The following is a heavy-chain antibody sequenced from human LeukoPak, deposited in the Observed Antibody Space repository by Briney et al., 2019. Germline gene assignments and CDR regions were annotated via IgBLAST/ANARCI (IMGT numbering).Heavy chain of an antibody. J-gene: IGHJ4*02. D-gene: IGHD3-16*01. V-gene: IGHV3-11*04. CDR3: ARTSSALLDY. CDR1: GFTFSEYY. CDR2: ISASGSSI. Sequence: GRSLRLSCAASGFTFSEYYMSWIRQAPGKGLEWISYISASGSSIQYADSVRGRFTISRDNAKNSLFLQMNSLRAEDTAVYYCARTSSALLDYWGQGTLVTVSS.